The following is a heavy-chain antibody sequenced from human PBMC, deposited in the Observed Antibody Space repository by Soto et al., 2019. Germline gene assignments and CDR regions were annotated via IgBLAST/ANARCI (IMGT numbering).Heavy chain of an antibody. J-gene: IGHJ6*02. Sequence: QVQLVQSGAEVKKPGSSVKVSCKASGGTFSSYAISWVRQALGQGLEWMGGIIPIFGTANYAQKFQGRVTITADESTSTAYMELSSLRSEDTAVYYCARNLIDYSSYYYYYGMDVWGQGTTVTVSS. CDR2: IIPIFGTA. V-gene: IGHV1-69*01. D-gene: IGHD2-15*01. CDR1: GGTFSSYA. CDR3: ARNLIDYSSYYYYYGMDV.